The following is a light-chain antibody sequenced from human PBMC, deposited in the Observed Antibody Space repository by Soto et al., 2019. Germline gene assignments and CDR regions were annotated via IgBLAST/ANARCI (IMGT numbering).Light chain of an antibody. CDR1: QTIYSN. J-gene: IGKJ5*01. V-gene: IGKV3-15*01. CDR3: QQYNNRPIP. Sequence: IQMTQSPATLSVSPGERATLSCRASQTIYSNVAWYQQRPGQAPRLLIYRASARATGIPARFSGSGSGTEFTLTISSLQSEDFAVYYCQQYNNRPIPCSQGTRLE. CDR2: RAS.